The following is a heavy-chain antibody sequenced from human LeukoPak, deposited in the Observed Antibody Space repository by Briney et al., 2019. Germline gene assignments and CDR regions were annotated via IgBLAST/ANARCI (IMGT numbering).Heavy chain of an antibody. J-gene: IGHJ6*02. CDR3: ASYGGNSYYYGMDV. CDR2: IYSGGST. V-gene: IGHV3-53*01. Sequence: GGSLRLSCAASGFTFSSYAMSWVRQAPGKGLEWVSVIYSGGSTYYADSVKGRFTISRDNSKNTLYLQMNSLRAEDTAVYYCASYGGNSYYYGMDVWGQGTTVTVSS. CDR1: GFTFSSYA. D-gene: IGHD4-23*01.